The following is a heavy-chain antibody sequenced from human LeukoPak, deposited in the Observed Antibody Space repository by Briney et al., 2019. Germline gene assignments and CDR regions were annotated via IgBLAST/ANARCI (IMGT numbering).Heavy chain of an antibody. CDR2: ISWNSGSI. Sequence: PGGSLRLSCAASGFTFDDYAMHWVRHAPGKGLEWVSGISWNSGSIGYADSVKGRFTISRDNAKNSLYLQMNSLRAEDTALYYCARYYYDSSGYYYFDYWGQGTLVTVSS. D-gene: IGHD3-22*01. CDR3: ARYYYDSSGYYYFDY. CDR1: GFTFDDYA. J-gene: IGHJ4*02. V-gene: IGHV3-9*01.